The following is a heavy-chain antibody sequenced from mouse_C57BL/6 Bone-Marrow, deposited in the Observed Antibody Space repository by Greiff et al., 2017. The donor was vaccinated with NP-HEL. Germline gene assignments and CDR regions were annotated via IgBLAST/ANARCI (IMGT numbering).Heavy chain of an antibody. CDR1: GYTFTDYN. D-gene: IGHD3-1*01. CDR2: INPNNGGT. J-gene: IGHJ3*01. V-gene: IGHV1-18*01. CDR3: AVGATPAWFAY. Sequence: EVQLQQSGPELVKPGASVKIPCKASGYTFTDYNMDWVKQSHGKSLEWIGDINPNNGGTIYNQKFKGKATLTVDKSSSTAYMELRSLTSEDTAVYYCAVGATPAWFAYWGQGTLVTVSA.